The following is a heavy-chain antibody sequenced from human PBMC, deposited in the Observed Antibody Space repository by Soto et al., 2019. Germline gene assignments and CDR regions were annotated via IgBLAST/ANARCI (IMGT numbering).Heavy chain of an antibody. CDR1: GYTFTSSG. V-gene: IGHV1-18*04. J-gene: IGHJ5*02. D-gene: IGHD5-18*01. Sequence: VKVSCKASGYTFTSSGISWVRQAPGQGLEWMGWISAYNGNTNYAQKLQGRVTMTTDTSTSTACMELRSLRSDETAVYYCARDSFKSYTAMVLTWFYPCAQGALVTVSS. CDR2: ISAYNGNT. CDR3: ARDSFKSYTAMVLTWFYP.